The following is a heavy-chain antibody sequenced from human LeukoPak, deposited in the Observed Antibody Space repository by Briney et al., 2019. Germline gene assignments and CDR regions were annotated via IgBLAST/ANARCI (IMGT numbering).Heavy chain of an antibody. CDR2: INHSGST. V-gene: IGHV4-34*01. CDR1: GGSFSGYY. CDR3: ARGLRYYDSSGYPVLDY. Sequence: SETLSLTCAVYGGSFSGYYWSWIRQPPGKGLEWIGEINHSGSTNYNPPLKSRVTISVDTSKNQFSLKLSSATAADTAVYYCARGLRYYDSSGYPVLDYWGQGTLVTVSS. D-gene: IGHD3-22*01. J-gene: IGHJ4*02.